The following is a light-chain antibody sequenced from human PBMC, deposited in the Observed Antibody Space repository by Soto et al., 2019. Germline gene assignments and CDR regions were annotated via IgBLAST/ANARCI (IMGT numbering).Light chain of an antibody. CDR2: GAS. J-gene: IGKJ1*01. CDR1: QSVSSH. Sequence: EIVITQSPATLSVSPGERATLSCSYSQSVSSHLAWYKQQPGQAPRLLIYGASTRATGIPARFSGSWSWTEFTLNISILQSEDFAFYSCQQYNNCPGTLGHGTKVEIK. V-gene: IGKV3-15*01. CDR3: QQYNNCPGT.